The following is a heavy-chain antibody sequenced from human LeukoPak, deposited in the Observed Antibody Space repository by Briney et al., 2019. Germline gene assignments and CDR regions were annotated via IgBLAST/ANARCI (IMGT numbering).Heavy chain of an antibody. Sequence: PGGSLRLSCAASGFTFSSYEMNWVRQAPGKGLEWVSYISSSGSTIYYADSVKGRFTISRDNAKNSLYLQMNSLRAEDTAVYYCVYSGELQRRDWGQGTLVTVSS. D-gene: IGHD1-1*01. CDR3: VYSGELQRRD. CDR2: ISSSGSTI. J-gene: IGHJ4*02. V-gene: IGHV3-48*03. CDR1: GFTFSSYE.